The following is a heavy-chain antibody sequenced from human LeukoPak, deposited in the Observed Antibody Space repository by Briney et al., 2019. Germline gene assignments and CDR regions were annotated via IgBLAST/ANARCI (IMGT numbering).Heavy chain of an antibody. D-gene: IGHD5-24*01. V-gene: IGHV3-33*02. Sequence: PGRSLRLSCAASGFTFSNYGMHWVRQAPGKGLEWLAIMWYDGSIKYYADSAKGRFTISRDNSKNTVFLQMNSLSAEDTAVYYCARGRDGYNYYYYMDVWGKGTTVTVSS. CDR1: GFTFSNYG. CDR2: MWYDGSIK. CDR3: ARGRDGYNYYYYMDV. J-gene: IGHJ6*03.